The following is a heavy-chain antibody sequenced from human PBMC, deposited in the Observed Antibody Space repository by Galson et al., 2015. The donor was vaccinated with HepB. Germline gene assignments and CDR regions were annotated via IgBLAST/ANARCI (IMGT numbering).Heavy chain of an antibody. CDR3: ARERRVWGWHDY. D-gene: IGHD3-16*01. Sequence: SLRLSCAVSGFTFSSYAMHWVRQAPGKGLKWVAVISYDGSNKYYADSVKGRFTISRDNSKNTPYLQMNSLRAEDTAVYYCARERRVWGWHDYWGQGTLVTVSS. CDR2: ISYDGSNK. V-gene: IGHV3-30*04. J-gene: IGHJ4*02. CDR1: GFTFSSYA.